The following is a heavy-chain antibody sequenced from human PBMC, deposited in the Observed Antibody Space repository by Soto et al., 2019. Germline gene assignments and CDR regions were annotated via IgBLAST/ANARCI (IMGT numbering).Heavy chain of an antibody. V-gene: IGHV1-24*01. CDR3: ATASRFLEWLPHYYFDY. CDR2: FDPEDGET. J-gene: IGHJ4*02. D-gene: IGHD3-3*01. CDR1: GYTLTELS. Sequence: QVQLVQSGAEVKKPGASVKVSCKVSGYTLTELSMHWVRQAPGKGLEWMGGFDPEDGETIYAQKYQGRVTMTEDTSTDTAYMELSSLRSEDTAVYYCATASRFLEWLPHYYFDYWGQGTLVTVSS.